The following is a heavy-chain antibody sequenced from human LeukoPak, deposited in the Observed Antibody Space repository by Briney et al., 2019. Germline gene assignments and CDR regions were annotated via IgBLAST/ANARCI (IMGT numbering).Heavy chain of an antibody. CDR1: GFIFSHYG. Sequence: GGSLRLSCAASGFIFSHYGMHWVRQAPGKGLEWVAVIWSDGTNTFYAGSVEGRFTISRDNAQNTVFLQMSSLRVEDTAMYYCARDAQRGFDYSNSLRYWGHGTLVTVSS. CDR2: IWSDGTNT. J-gene: IGHJ4*01. D-gene: IGHD4-11*01. V-gene: IGHV3-30*12. CDR3: ARDAQRGFDYSNSLRY.